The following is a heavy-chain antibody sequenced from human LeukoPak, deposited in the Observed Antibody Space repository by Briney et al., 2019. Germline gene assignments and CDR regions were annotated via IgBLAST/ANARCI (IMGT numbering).Heavy chain of an antibody. V-gene: IGHV4-59*01. D-gene: IGHD3-16*01. J-gene: IGHJ4*02. Sequence: PSETLSLTCTVSGGSISSYYWSWIRQPPGKGLEWIGYIYYSGSTNYNPSLKSRVTISVDTSKNQFSLKLSSVTAADTAVYYCARGGYDYVWGSYVGYYFDYWGQGTLVTVSS. CDR3: ARGGYDYVWGSYVGYYFDY. CDR1: GGSISSYY. CDR2: IYYSGST.